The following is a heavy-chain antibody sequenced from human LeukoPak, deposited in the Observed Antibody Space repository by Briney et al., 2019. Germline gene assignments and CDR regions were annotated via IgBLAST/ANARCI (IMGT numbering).Heavy chain of an antibody. CDR1: GFTFSSYD. J-gene: IGHJ3*02. CDR3: ARGLSRFFWSGPPRDAFDI. V-gene: IGHV3-13*01. Sequence: PGGSLRLSCAASGFTFSSYDMHWVRQATGKGLEWVSAIGTAGDTYYPGSVKGRFTISRENAKNSLYLQMNSLRAGDTAVYYCARGLSRFFWSGPPRDAFDIWGQGTMVTVSS. CDR2: IGTAGDT. D-gene: IGHD3-3*01.